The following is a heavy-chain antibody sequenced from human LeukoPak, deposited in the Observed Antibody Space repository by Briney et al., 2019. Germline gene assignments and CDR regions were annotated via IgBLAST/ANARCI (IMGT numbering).Heavy chain of an antibody. CDR3: AREGGITHYFDY. J-gene: IGHJ4*02. D-gene: IGHD3-16*01. CDR2: IYASGST. V-gene: IGHV4-4*07. Sequence: SETLSLTCTVSGGSISSYYWSWIRLSAGRGLEWIGRIYASGSTNYNPSLKSRVTISVDTSKNQFSLKLSSVTAADTAVFYCAREGGITHYFDYWGQGTLVTVSS. CDR1: GGSISSYY.